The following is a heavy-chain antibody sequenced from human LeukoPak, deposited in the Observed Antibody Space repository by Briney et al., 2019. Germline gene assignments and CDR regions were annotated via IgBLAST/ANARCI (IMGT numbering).Heavy chain of an antibody. Sequence: GGSLRLSCAASGFTFSTYNMNWVRQAPGKGLEWVSYISSGSGTIYYADSVKGRFTISRDSAKNSLYLQMNSLRAEDTAVYYCATSTSILDCWGQGTLVTVSS. CDR3: ATSTSILDC. J-gene: IGHJ4*02. V-gene: IGHV3-48*01. CDR1: GFTFSTYN. CDR2: ISSGSGTI.